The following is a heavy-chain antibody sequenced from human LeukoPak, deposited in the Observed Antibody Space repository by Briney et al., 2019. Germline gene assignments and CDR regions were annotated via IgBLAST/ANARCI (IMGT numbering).Heavy chain of an antibody. CDR1: GYTFTSYA. CDR2: INTNTGNP. J-gene: IGHJ5*02. CDR3: ARVDSPIAAAVWFDP. D-gene: IGHD6-13*01. Sequence: GASVKVSCKASGYTFTSYAMNWVRQAPGQGLEWMGWINTNTGNPTYAQGFTGRFVFSLDTSVSTAYLQISSLKADDTAVYYCARVDSPIAAAVWFDPWGQGTLVTVSS. V-gene: IGHV7-4-1*02.